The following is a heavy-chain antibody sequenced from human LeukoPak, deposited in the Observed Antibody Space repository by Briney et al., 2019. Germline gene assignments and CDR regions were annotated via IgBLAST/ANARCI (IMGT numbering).Heavy chain of an antibody. Sequence: GGSLRLSCAASGFTFSSYAMSWVRQAPGKGLEWVSAISGSGGSTYYADSVKGRFTISRDNSKNTLYLQMNSLRAEDMAVYYCAKDLREQQLVDYWGQGTLVTVSS. CDR1: GFTFSSYA. V-gene: IGHV3-23*01. J-gene: IGHJ4*02. CDR2: ISGSGGST. CDR3: AKDLREQQLVDY. D-gene: IGHD6-13*01.